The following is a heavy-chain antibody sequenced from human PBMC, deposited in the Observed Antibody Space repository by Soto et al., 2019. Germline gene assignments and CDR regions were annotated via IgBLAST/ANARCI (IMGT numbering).Heavy chain of an antibody. CDR2: IIPLFGTA. Sequence: QVQLVQSGADVKKPGCSVKVSCKASGGTFNIYSISWVRQAPGQGLEWMGGIIPLFGTAYYAQEFQGRVTITADESTSTAYMELSSLRSEDTAVYFCARGASTHYYDSSGYYKGPLDYWGQGTLVTVSS. V-gene: IGHV1-69*01. J-gene: IGHJ4*02. D-gene: IGHD3-22*01. CDR1: GGTFNIYS. CDR3: ARGASTHYYDSSGYYKGPLDY.